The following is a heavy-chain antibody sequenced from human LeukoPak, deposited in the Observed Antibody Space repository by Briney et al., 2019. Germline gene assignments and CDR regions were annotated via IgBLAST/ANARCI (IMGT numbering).Heavy chain of an antibody. CDR3: ARDQDSSGYYYGFDP. V-gene: IGHV4-59*01. CDR2: IYYSGST. Sequence: PSETLSLTCTVSGVSISSYYWSWIRQPPGKGLEWIRYIYYSGSTNYNPSLKSRVTISVDTSKNQFSLKLSSVTAADTAVYYCARDQDSSGYYYGFDPWGQGTLVTVSS. D-gene: IGHD3-22*01. J-gene: IGHJ5*02. CDR1: GVSISSYY.